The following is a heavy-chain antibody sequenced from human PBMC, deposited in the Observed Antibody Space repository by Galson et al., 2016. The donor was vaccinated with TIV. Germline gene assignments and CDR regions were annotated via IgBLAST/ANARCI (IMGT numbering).Heavy chain of an antibody. J-gene: IGHJ4*02. V-gene: IGHV2-70*11. Sequence: PALVKPTQTLTLTCTFSGFSLNTDGMCVNWIRQPPGKALEWLARIDWDDDKSYTSSLKTRLTISKDTSRNQVVLTMTNMDPVDTATYYCARISGYYDYSGHDIPRSVDYWGQGTLVTVSS. D-gene: IGHD3-22*01. CDR2: IDWDDDK. CDR3: ARISGYYDYSGHDIPRSVDY. CDR1: GFSLNTDGMC.